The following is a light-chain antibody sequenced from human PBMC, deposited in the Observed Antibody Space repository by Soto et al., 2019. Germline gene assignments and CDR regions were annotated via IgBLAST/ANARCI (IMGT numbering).Light chain of an antibody. J-gene: IGLJ1*01. V-gene: IGLV1-44*01. CDR1: SSNIGSNA. Sequence: QSVLTQPPSASGTPGQRVTISCSGSSSNIGSNAVNWYQQLPGTAPRLLIYTNGHRPSGVPDRFSGSKSGTSASLAISGLQSEDEADYYGATWDDSRNAYVLGTGTKLTV. CDR3: ATWDDSRNAYV. CDR2: TNG.